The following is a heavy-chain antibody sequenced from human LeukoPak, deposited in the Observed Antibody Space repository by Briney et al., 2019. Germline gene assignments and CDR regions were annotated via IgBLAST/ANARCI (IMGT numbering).Heavy chain of an antibody. CDR3: AKDSGDRITIFGADY. V-gene: IGHV3-66*01. D-gene: IGHD3-3*01. CDR1: GFTVSSNY. J-gene: IGHJ4*02. CDR2: IYSGGAT. Sequence: GGSLRLSCAASGFTVSSNYMSWVRQAPGKGLEWVSIIYSGGATFYAESVKDRFTISRDNSKNTLYLQMNSLRAEDTAVYYCAKDSGDRITIFGADYWGQGTLVTVSS.